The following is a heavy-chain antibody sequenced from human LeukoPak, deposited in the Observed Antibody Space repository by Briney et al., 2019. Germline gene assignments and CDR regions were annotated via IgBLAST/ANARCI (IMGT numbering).Heavy chain of an antibody. Sequence: SQTLSLTCKVSGDSLSSSTCNWSWIRQPPGKGLEWIGYISQSGNSYFTPSLKSRVTISVDTSKNQFSLKLSSVTAADTAVYYCARQPRLAYDASDIWGQGTMVTVSS. CDR3: ARQPRLAYDASDI. D-gene: IGHD3-16*01. CDR2: ISQSGNS. V-gene: IGHV4-30-4*01. CDR1: GDSLSSSTCN. J-gene: IGHJ3*02.